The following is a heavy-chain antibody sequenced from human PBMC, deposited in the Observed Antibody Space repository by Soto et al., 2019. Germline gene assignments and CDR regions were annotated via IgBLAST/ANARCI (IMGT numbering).Heavy chain of an antibody. D-gene: IGHD3-3*01. CDR2: ISAYNGNT. CDR3: AIDPDYDFCSGYDRSAPRAFDI. V-gene: IGHV1-18*04. J-gene: IGHJ3*02. CDR1: GYTFNSYG. Sequence: ASVKVSCKASGYTFNSYGISWVRQAPGQGLEWMGWISAYNGNTNYAQKLQGRVTITTDTSTSTAYMELRSLRSDDTAVYYCAIDPDYDFCSGYDRSAPRAFDIWGPGTLVTV.